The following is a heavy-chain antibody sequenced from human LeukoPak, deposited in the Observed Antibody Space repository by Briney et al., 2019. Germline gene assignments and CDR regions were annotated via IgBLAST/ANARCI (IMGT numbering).Heavy chain of an antibody. CDR1: GGSISSSNW. CDR2: IYYSGST. CDR3: ARTRYYYNSRSYGAPYYFDY. D-gene: IGHD3-10*01. J-gene: IGHJ4*02. Sequence: SETLSLTCAVSGGSISSSNWWSWVRQPPGKGLEWIGSIYYSGSTYYNPSLKSRVTISVDTSKNQFSLKLSSVTAADTAVYYCARTRYYYNSRSYGAPYYFDYWGQGTLVTVSS. V-gene: IGHV4-39*01.